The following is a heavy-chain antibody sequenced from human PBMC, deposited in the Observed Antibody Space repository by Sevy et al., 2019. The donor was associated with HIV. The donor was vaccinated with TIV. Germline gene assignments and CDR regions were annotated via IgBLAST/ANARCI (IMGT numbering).Heavy chain of an antibody. CDR3: ARQSAYHFYGMDV. D-gene: IGHD3-16*01. CDR2: INPNSGGT. V-gene: IGHV1-2*02. J-gene: IGHJ6*02. Sequence: ASVKVSCKASGYTFSDYYIHWVRQAPGQGLEWMGWINPNSGGTNYAQKFQGRVTMTRDTSITTAYMELSMMRSDDTAVYYCARQSAYHFYGMDVWGQGSTVTVSS. CDR1: GYTFSDYY.